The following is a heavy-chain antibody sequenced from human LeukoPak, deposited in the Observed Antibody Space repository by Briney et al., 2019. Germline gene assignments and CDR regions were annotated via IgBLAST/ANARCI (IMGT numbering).Heavy chain of an antibody. CDR2: IYYSGST. CDR1: GGSISSYY. V-gene: IGHV4-59*08. Sequence: SETLSLTCTVSGGSISSYYWSWIRQPPGKGLEWIGYIYYSGSTNYNPSLKSRVTISVDTSKNQFSLKLSSVTAADTAVYYCARQWLVPYYFVYWGQGTLVTVSS. J-gene: IGHJ4*02. D-gene: IGHD6-19*01. CDR3: ARQWLVPYYFVY.